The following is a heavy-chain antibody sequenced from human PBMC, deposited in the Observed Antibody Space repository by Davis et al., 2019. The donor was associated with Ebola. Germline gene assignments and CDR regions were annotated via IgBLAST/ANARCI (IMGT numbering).Heavy chain of an antibody. D-gene: IGHD6-13*01. V-gene: IGHV1-2*06. CDR3: ARDYEYRSSSWYHYYGMDV. CDR2: INPNSGGT. J-gene: IGHJ6*04. Sequence: AASVKVSCKASGYTFTGYYMHWVRQAPGQGLEWMGRINPNSGGTNYAQKFQGRVTMTRDTSISTAYMELSRLRSDDTAVYYCARDYEYRSSSWYHYYGMDVWGKGTTVTVSS. CDR1: GYTFTGYY.